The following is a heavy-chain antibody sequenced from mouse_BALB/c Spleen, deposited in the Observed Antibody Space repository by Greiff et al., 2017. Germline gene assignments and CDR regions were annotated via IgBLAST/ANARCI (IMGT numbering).Heavy chain of an antibody. D-gene: IGHD2-4*01. J-gene: IGHJ4*01. CDR2: INSNGGST. V-gene: IGHV5-6-3*01. CDR1: GFTFSSYG. Sequence: EVKLMESGGGLVQPGGSLKLSCAASGFTFSSYGMSLVRLTPDKRLELVATINSNGGSTYYPASVKDRFTISRDNAKNTLYLQMSSLKSEDTAMYYCARDIYYDYDGDYYAMDYWGQGTSVTVSS. CDR3: ARDIYYDYDGDYYAMDY.